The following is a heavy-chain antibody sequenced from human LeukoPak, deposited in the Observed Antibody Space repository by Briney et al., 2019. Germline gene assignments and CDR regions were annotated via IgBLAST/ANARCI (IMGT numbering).Heavy chain of an antibody. V-gene: IGHV4-34*01. CDR3: ARLYRPYYYDSSGYWISNYYFDY. Sequence: TSETLSLTCAVYGGSFSGYYWSWIRQPPGKGLEWIGEINHSGSTNYNPSLKSRVTISVDTSKNQFSLKLSSVAAADTAVYYCARLYRPYYYDSSGYWISNYYFDYWGQGTLVTVSS. CDR2: INHSGST. CDR1: GGSFSGYY. J-gene: IGHJ4*02. D-gene: IGHD3-22*01.